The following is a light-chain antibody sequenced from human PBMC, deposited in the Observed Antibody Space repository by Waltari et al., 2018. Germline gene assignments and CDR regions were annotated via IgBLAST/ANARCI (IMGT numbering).Light chain of an antibody. J-gene: IGLJ2*01. V-gene: IGLV1-40*01. CDR3: QSYDSSLSGGV. Sequence: QSVLTQPPSVSGAPGQRVTISCTGSSSNIGAGYDVHWYQQLPGTAPKLLIYGNGKRPSGVPDRFSGAKSGTSASLAITGLQAEDEADYYCQSYDSSLSGGVFGGGTKLTVL. CDR1: SSNIGAGYD. CDR2: GNG.